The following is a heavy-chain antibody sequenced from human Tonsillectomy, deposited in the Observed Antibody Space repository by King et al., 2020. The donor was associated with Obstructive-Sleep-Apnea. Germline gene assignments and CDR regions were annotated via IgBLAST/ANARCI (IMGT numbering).Heavy chain of an antibody. J-gene: IGHJ4*02. CDR2: IYYSGFT. CDR3: ARHGLGTTSFDY. Sequence: MQLQESGPGLVRPSQTLSLTCNVSGDSISSDDYYWSWIRQPPGKGLEWIGYIYYSGFTNYKPSLKNRVTISVDTSKNPFSLKLNSATAADTAVYYCARHGLGTTSFDYWGQGTLVTVSS. V-gene: IGHV4-30-4*01. D-gene: IGHD7-27*01. CDR1: GDSISSDDYY.